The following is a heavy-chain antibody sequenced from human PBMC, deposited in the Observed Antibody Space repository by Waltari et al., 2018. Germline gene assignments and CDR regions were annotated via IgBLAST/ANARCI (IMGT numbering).Heavy chain of an antibody. Sequence: VESGGGVIRPGGSLRLSCEASGFTFDDYGMSWVRHGPGKGLEWIAGINWKGDKVAYGDAVRGRFIISRDNAKNLLYLQMNTVGLDDTALYYCARGGDSSWPRWGQGTLVTVSA. CDR3: ARGGDSSWPR. V-gene: IGHV3-20*04. CDR1: GFTFDDYG. J-gene: IGHJ4*02. CDR2: INWKGDKV. D-gene: IGHD3-22*01.